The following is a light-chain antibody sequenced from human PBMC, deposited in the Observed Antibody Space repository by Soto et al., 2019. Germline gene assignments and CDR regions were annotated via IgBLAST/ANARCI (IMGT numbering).Light chain of an antibody. CDR1: QSVSGN. CDR3: QQCNNEHRN. CDR2: GAS. Sequence: EIVMTQSPATLSVSPGERATLSCRASQSVSGNLAWYQHKPGQAPRLLIYGASTRATGIPARFSSSGSGTEITLTIRSLQSEEFAVYYCQQCNNEHRNFGQGTTSEIK. J-gene: IGKJ2*01. V-gene: IGKV3-15*01.